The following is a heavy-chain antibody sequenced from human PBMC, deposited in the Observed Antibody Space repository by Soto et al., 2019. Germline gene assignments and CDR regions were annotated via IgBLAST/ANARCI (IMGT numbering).Heavy chain of an antibody. V-gene: IGHV3-21*01. CDR2: ISSDSSYI. CDR3: AREGGSTSWYQSDY. D-gene: IGHD6-13*01. CDR1: GFPFSDYR. Sequence: SLRRSCAASGFPFSDYRKNSVRPAPGKGLEWVSSISSDSSYIYYADSLKGRFTISRDNAKDSLYLQMNSLRAEDTAVYFRAREGGSTSWYQSDYWGQGTLVTVSS. J-gene: IGHJ4*02.